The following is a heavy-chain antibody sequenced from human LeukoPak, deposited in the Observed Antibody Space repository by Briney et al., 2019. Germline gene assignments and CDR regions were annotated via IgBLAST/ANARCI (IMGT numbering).Heavy chain of an antibody. Sequence: ASVKVSCKASGYTFTGYYLHWVRQAPGQGLEWMGWINPNSGGTKYAQKFQGRVTMTRGTSITTAYMELSSLTSGDTAIYYCARGLYGDYYVAYWGQGTLVTVSS. CDR3: ARGLYGDYYVAY. CDR1: GYTFTGYY. D-gene: IGHD4-17*01. CDR2: INPNSGGT. J-gene: IGHJ4*02. V-gene: IGHV1-2*02.